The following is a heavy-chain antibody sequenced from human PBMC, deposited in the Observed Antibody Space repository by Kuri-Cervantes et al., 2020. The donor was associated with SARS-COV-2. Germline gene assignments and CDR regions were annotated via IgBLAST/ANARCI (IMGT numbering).Heavy chain of an antibody. J-gene: IGHJ4*02. CDR3: ARYPGYDSSGYHDY. CDR2: IRSKAYGGTT. V-gene: IGHV3-49*03. Sequence: GGSLRLSCTASGFTFGDYAMSWFRQAPGKGLEWVGFIRSKAYGGTTEYAASVKGRFTISRDDSKSIAYLQMNSLRAEDTALYHCARYPGYDSSGYHDYWGQGTLVTVSS. CDR1: GFTFGDYA. D-gene: IGHD3-22*01.